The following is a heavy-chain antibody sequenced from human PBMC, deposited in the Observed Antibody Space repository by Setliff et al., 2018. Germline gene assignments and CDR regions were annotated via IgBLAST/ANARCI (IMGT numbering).Heavy chain of an antibody. D-gene: IGHD3-10*01. J-gene: IGHJ6*02. CDR1: GFTFSSYG. Sequence: GGSLRLSCAASGFTFSSYGMHWVRQAPGKGLEWVALIWNDGSTKFYGDSAKGRFTISRDNAKNSLYLQMNSLRAEDTAVYYCARDHVYGSQFYYYYYGMDVWGQGTTVTVSS. CDR2: IWNDGSTK. CDR3: ARDHVYGSQFYYYYYGMDV. V-gene: IGHV3-33*01.